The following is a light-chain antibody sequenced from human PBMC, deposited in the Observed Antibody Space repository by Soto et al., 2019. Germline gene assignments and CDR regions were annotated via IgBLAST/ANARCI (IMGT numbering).Light chain of an antibody. CDR3: SSYAGSNKLVV. V-gene: IGLV2-8*01. CDR1: SSDVGGYNY. J-gene: IGLJ2*01. Sequence: QSVLTQPPSASGSPGQSVTISCTGTSSDVGGYNYVSWYQQHPGKAPKLMIYEVSKRPSGVPDRFSGSKSGNTASLTVSGLQAEDEADYYCSSYAGSNKLVVFGGGTQLT. CDR2: EVS.